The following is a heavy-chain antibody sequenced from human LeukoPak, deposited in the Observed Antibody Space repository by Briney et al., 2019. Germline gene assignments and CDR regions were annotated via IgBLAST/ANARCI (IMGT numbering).Heavy chain of an antibody. Sequence: SETLSLTCSVSGGSISSHYRSWIRQPPGKGLEWIGYIYYGGSTNYNPSLKSRVTISMDTSKSQLSLKLSSVTAADTAVYYCASGTGRGNPPSYWGQGTLVTVSS. D-gene: IGHD3-10*01. CDR3: ASGTGRGNPPSY. CDR2: IYYGGST. J-gene: IGHJ4*02. CDR1: GGSISSHY. V-gene: IGHV4-59*11.